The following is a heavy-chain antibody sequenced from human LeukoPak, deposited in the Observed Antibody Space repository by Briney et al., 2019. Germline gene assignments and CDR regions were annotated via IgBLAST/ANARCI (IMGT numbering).Heavy chain of an antibody. CDR3: ARAGIRRVGYYDSSGYYYGPYGMDV. J-gene: IGHJ6*02. V-gene: IGHV4-34*01. CDR1: GGSFSGYY. CDR2: INHSGST. Sequence: KASETLSLTCAVYGGSFSGYYWSWIRQPPGKGLKWIGEINHSGSTNYHPSLKSRVTISVDTSKNQFSLKLSCVSAADTAVYYCARAGIRRVGYYDSSGYYYGPYGMDVWGQGTTVTVSS. D-gene: IGHD3-22*01.